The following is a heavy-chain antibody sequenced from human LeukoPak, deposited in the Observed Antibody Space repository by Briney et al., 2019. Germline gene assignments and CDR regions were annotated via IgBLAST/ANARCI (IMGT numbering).Heavy chain of an antibody. D-gene: IGHD1-14*01. CDR2: INQDGSEK. CDR1: GFTFSTYW. CDR3: ARDTTHTHSGDAFDL. V-gene: IGHV3-7*01. Sequence: PGGSLRLSCAGSGFTFSTYWMTWVRQAPGKGLEWVGYINQDGSEKNFVDSVKGRFTISRDNAKNSLYLQLNRLRVEDTATYFCARDTTHTHSGDAFDLWGQGTLVAVSS. J-gene: IGHJ3*01.